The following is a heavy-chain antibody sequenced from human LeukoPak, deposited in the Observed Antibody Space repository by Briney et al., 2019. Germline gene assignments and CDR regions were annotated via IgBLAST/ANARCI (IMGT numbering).Heavy chain of an antibody. CDR2: ISGSGGST. D-gene: IGHD1-26*01. V-gene: IGHV3-23*01. J-gene: IGHJ4*02. CDR3: AKGVYSGSYRLSFSH. CDR1: GFTFSSYA. Sequence: GGSLRLSCAASGFTFSSYAMSWVRQAPGKGLEWVSAISGSGGSTYYADSVKGRFTISRDNSKNTLYLQMNSLIAEDTAVYYCAKGVYSGSYRLSFSHWGQGTLVTVSS.